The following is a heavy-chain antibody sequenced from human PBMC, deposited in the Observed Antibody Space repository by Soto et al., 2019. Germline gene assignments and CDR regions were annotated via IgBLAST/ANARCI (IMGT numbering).Heavy chain of an antibody. CDR2: VSGSGATK. Sequence: HPGGSLRLSCAASGFTFSSHSINWVRQAPGKGLEWVSYVSGSGATKYYADSVKGRFTISRDNAGNSLYLQMSSLSDEDTAVYYCARAIRGFSYVVDYWGQGTLVTVSS. CDR1: GFTFSSHS. D-gene: IGHD5-18*01. J-gene: IGHJ4*02. V-gene: IGHV3-48*02. CDR3: ARAIRGFSYVVDY.